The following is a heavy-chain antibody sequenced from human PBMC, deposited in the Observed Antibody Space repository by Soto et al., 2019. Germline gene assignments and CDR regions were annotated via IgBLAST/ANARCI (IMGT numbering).Heavy chain of an antibody. Sequence: PSETLSLTCTVSGGSISSGGYYWSWIRQHPGKGLEWIGYIYYSGSTYYNPSLKSRVTISVDTSKNQFSLKLSSVTAADTAVYYCARDNRYYDILTGYYGSGPNWFDPWGQGTLVTVSS. J-gene: IGHJ5*02. CDR1: GGSISSGGYY. V-gene: IGHV4-31*03. CDR3: ARDNRYYDILTGYYGSGPNWFDP. D-gene: IGHD3-9*01. CDR2: IYYSGST.